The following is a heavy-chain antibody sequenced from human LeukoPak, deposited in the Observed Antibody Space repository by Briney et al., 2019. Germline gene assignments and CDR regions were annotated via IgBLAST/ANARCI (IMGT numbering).Heavy chain of an antibody. D-gene: IGHD6-13*01. CDR2: INPNSGGT. CDR3: ARSIAAAGNFGDY. J-gene: IGHJ4*02. Sequence: ASVKVSCKASGCTFTGYYMHWVRQAPGQGLEWMGRINPNSGGTNYAQKFQGRVTMTRDTSISTAYMELSRLRSDDTAVYYCARSIAAAGNFGDYWGQGTLVTVSS. CDR1: GCTFTGYY. V-gene: IGHV1-2*06.